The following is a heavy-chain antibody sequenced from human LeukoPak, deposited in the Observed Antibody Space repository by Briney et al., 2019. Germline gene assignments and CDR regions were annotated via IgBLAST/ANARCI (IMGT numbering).Heavy chain of an antibody. Sequence: SVKVSCKASGGTFSSYAISWLRQAPGQGLEWMGGIIPIFGTANYAQKFQGRVTITTDESTSTAYMELSSLRSEDTAVYYCAGRGGYTAMVNNWFDPWGQGTLVTVSS. CDR3: AGRGGYTAMVNNWFDP. D-gene: IGHD5-18*01. V-gene: IGHV1-69*05. J-gene: IGHJ5*02. CDR1: GGTFSSYA. CDR2: IIPIFGTA.